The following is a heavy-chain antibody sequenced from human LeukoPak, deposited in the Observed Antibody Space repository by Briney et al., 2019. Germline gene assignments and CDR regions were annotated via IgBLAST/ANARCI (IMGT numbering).Heavy chain of an antibody. Sequence: GASVKVSCKASGGTFSSYAISWVRQAPGQGLEWMGGIIPIFGTANYAQKFQGRVTITADESTSTAYMELRSLRSDDTAVYYCARGLGGSYPAYFDYWGQGTLVTVSS. CDR2: IIPIFGTA. D-gene: IGHD1-26*01. J-gene: IGHJ4*02. CDR3: ARGLGGSYPAYFDY. CDR1: GGTFSSYA. V-gene: IGHV1-69*13.